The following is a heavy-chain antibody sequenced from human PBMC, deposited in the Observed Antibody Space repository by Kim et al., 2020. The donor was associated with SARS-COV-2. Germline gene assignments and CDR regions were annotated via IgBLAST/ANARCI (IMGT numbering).Heavy chain of an antibody. CDR2: IKSKTDGGTT. CDR1: GFTFSSAW. CDR3: NTGYPYKSSIYSQH. J-gene: IGHJ1*01. V-gene: IGHV3-15*01. D-gene: IGHD6-6*01. Sequence: GGSLRLSCAASGFTFSSAWMSWVRQAPGKGLEWVGRIKSKTDGGTTDYAAPVKGRFTISRDDSKNTLYLQMNSLKSGDTAVYYCNTGYPYKSSIYSQHWGQGALVTVSS.